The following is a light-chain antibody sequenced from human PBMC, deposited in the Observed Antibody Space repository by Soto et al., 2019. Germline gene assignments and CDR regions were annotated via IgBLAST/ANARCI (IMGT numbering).Light chain of an antibody. CDR3: HQYNTYPWT. CDR2: KAS. J-gene: IGKJ1*01. V-gene: IGKV1-5*03. Sequence: DIQMTQSPSTLSASVGDRVTITCRASQSVSSWLAWYHQKPGKAPNLLIYKASSLESGVPSRFSGSVSGTEFTLTISSLQPDDFATYYCHQYNTYPWTFGQGTKVEIK. CDR1: QSVSSW.